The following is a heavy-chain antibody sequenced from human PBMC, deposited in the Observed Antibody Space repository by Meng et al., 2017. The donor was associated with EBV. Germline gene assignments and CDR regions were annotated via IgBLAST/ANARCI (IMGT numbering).Heavy chain of an antibody. J-gene: IGHJ4*02. CDR1: GYTFTGYY. CDR3: ARVGIAVAGTGDY. CDR2: INPNSGGT. V-gene: IGHV1-2*06. Sequence: QVKRVQPGAEVKKPGASVKVSCKASGYTFTGYYMHWVRQAPGQGLEWMGRINPNSGGTNYAQKFQGRVTMTRDTSISTAYMELSRLRSDDTAVYYCARVGIAVAGTGDYWGQGTLVTVSS. D-gene: IGHD6-19*01.